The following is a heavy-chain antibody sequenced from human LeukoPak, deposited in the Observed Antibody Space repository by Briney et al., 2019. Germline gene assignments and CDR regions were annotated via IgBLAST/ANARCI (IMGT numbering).Heavy chain of an antibody. CDR2: IYYSGST. CDR3: ARLPYSGYVYYFDY. D-gene: IGHD3-16*01. J-gene: IGHJ4*02. Sequence: SETLSLTCTVSGVSISSSNSYWGWIRQPPGKGLEWIGSIYYSGSTYYNPSLKSRVTISVDTSKNQFSLKLSSVTAADTAVYYCARLPYSGYVYYFDYWGQGTLVTVSS. CDR1: GVSISSSNSY. V-gene: IGHV4-39*01.